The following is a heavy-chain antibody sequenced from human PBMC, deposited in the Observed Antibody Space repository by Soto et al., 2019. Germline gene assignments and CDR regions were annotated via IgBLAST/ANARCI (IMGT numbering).Heavy chain of an antibody. CDR1: GYTFTSYE. CDR3: ARGELLWFGELLR. J-gene: IGHJ4*02. Sequence: QVQLVQSGAEVKKPGASVKVSCKASGYTFTSYEINWVRQATGQGLEWMGWMNPNSGDTGYAQKFQGRVTMTRNASISTAYMELSSLRSEDTAVYYCARGELLWFGELLRWGQGTLVTVSS. V-gene: IGHV1-8*01. CDR2: MNPNSGDT. D-gene: IGHD3-10*01.